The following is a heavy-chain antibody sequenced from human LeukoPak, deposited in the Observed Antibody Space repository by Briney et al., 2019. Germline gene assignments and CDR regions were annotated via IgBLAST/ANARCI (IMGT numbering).Heavy chain of an antibody. CDR1: VYTLTNYY. CDR3: ARSEVSRAIYFDP. Sequence: ASVTVSRKPSVYTLTNYYMHWVRQAPRRGLEWMGIIDPSGGCTTYAQNFKGRVSMTRDTSTSTVYMNLTSLRSEDTAVYYCARSEVSRAIYFDPWGQGTLVTVSS. J-gene: IGHJ5*02. D-gene: IGHD3-3*02. V-gene: IGHV1-46*01. CDR2: IDPSGGCT.